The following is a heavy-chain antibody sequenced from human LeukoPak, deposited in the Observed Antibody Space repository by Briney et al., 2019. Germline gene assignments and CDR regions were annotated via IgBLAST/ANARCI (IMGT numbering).Heavy chain of an antibody. D-gene: IGHD3-22*01. Sequence: PGGSLRLSCAASGFTFSSYAMSWVRQAPGKGLEWVSAISGSGGSTYYADSVKGRFTISRDNSRNTLYLQMNSLRAEDTAVYYCAKELYDSSGYPKGNFDYWGQGTLVTVSS. CDR2: ISGSGGST. CDR1: GFTFSSYA. J-gene: IGHJ4*02. V-gene: IGHV3-23*01. CDR3: AKELYDSSGYPKGNFDY.